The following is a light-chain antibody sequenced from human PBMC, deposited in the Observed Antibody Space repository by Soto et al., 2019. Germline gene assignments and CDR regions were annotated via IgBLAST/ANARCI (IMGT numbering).Light chain of an antibody. CDR1: QSVSNN. CDR2: HAS. V-gene: IGKV3-15*01. J-gene: IGKJ4*01. CDR3: QQYNEWPLT. Sequence: EIVMTQSPATLSVSPGERAILSCRASQSVSNNLAWYQQKPGQAPSLLIYHASTRASGIPARFSGSGSGTEFTLTISSPQSEDFAVYYCQQYNEWPLTFGGGTKVEIK.